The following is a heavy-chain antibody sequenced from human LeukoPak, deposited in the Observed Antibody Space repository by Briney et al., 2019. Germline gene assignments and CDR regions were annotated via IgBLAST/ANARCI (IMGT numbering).Heavy chain of an antibody. D-gene: IGHD2-2*02. J-gene: IGHJ3*02. V-gene: IGHV1-2*02. CDR1: GYTFTGYY. CDR2: INPSSGGT. CDR3: ARERYCSSTSCYTESDAFDI. Sequence: ASVKVSCKASGYTFTGYYMHWVRQAPGQGLEWMGWINPSSGGTNYAQKFQGRVTMTRDTSISTAYMELSRLRSDDTAVYYCARERYCSSTSCYTESDAFDIWGQGTMVTVSS.